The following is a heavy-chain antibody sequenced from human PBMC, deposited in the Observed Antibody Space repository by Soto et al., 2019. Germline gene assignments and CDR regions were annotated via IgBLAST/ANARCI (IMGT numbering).Heavy chain of an antibody. Sequence: GASVKVSCKASGYTFTGYYMHWVRQAPGQGLEWMGWINPNSGGTNYAQKFQGRVTMTRDTSISTAYMELSRLRSDDTAVYYCASGHTASRIYYYYYYGMDVWGQGTTGTVSS. V-gene: IGHV1-2*02. CDR1: GYTFTGYY. J-gene: IGHJ6*02. CDR2: INPNSGGT. D-gene: IGHD2-15*01. CDR3: ASGHTASRIYYYYYYGMDV.